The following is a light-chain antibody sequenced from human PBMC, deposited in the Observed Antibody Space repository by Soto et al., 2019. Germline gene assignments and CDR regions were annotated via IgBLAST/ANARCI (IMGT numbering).Light chain of an antibody. CDR1: RSNIANNY. J-gene: IGLJ2*01. CDR3: GTWDSSLSSAI. CDR2: DNN. Sequence: QSVLTQPPSVSAAPGQKVTISCSGSRSNIANNYVSWYQQLPGTAPKLLIYDNNKRPSGIPDRFSGSKYGTSATLGITGLQTGDEDDYYCGTWDSSLSSAIFGGGTKLTVL. V-gene: IGLV1-51*01.